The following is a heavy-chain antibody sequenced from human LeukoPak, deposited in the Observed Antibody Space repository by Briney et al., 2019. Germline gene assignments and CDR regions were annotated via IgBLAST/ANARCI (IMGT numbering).Heavy chain of an antibody. V-gene: IGHV5-51*01. D-gene: IGHD5-18*01. CDR2: IYPGDSDT. CDR1: GYSFTSFW. Sequence: GESLKISCKGSGYSFTSFWIGWVRQMPGKGLEWMGIIYPGDSDTRYSPSFQGQVTISVDKSINTAYLQWSSLKASDTATYYCARQGRVQLWLKNYYYMDVWGKGTTVTVSS. J-gene: IGHJ6*03. CDR3: ARQGRVQLWLKNYYYMDV.